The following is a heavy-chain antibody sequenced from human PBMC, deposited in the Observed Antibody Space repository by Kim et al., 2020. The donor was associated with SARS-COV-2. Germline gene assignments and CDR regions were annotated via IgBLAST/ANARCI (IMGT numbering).Heavy chain of an antibody. D-gene: IGHD2-8*01. J-gene: IGHJ6*03. CDR2: ISSSSSYI. Sequence: GGSLRLSCAASGFTFSNYSMNWVRQAPGKGLEWVSSISSSSSYIYYADSVKGRFTISRDNAKNSLYLQMNSLRAEDTAVYYCARVGEQMLYYYYYMDVWGKGTTVSLPS. V-gene: IGHV3-21*01. CDR1: GFTFSNYS. CDR3: ARVGEQMLYYYYYMDV.